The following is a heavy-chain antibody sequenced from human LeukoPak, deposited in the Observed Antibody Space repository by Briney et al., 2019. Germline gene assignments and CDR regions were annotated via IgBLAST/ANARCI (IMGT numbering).Heavy chain of an antibody. CDR2: ISGSGGST. D-gene: IGHD2-2*01. Sequence: PGGSLRLSCAASGFTFSSYAMSWVRQAPGKGLEWVSAISGSGGSTYYADSVKGRFTISRDNSKNTLYLQMSSLRAEDTAVYYCARDASPYCSSTSCYAHWGQGTLVTVSS. CDR3: ARDASPYCSSTSCYAH. J-gene: IGHJ4*02. CDR1: GFTFSSYA. V-gene: IGHV3-23*01.